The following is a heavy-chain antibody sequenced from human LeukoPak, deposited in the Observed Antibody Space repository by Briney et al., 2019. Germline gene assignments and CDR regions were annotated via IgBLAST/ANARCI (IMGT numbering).Heavy chain of an antibody. CDR1: GGTFSSYA. J-gene: IGHJ3*02. Sequence: SVTVSCKASGGTFSSYAISWVRQAPGQGLEWMGGIIPIFGTANYAQKFQGRVTITADESTSTAYMELSSLRSEDTAVYYCARRTYYYDSSGGAFDIWGQGTMVTVSS. V-gene: IGHV1-69*01. CDR3: ARRTYYYDSSGGAFDI. D-gene: IGHD3-22*01. CDR2: IIPIFGTA.